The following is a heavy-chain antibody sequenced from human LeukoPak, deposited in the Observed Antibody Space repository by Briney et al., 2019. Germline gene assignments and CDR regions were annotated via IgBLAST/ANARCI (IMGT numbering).Heavy chain of an antibody. CDR3: ARLGDGYSYGYFDY. CDR1: GGSISSYY. D-gene: IGHD5-18*01. V-gene: IGHV4-59*08. J-gene: IGHJ4*02. Sequence: SETLSLTCTVSGGSISSYYWSWIRQPPGKGLEWIGYIYYSGSTNYNPSLKSRVTISVDTTKNQFSLKLSSVTAADTAVYYCARLGDGYSYGYFDYWGQGTLVTVSS. CDR2: IYYSGST.